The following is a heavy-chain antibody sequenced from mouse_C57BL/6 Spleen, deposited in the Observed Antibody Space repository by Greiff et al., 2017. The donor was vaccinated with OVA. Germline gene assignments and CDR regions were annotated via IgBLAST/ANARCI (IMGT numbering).Heavy chain of an antibody. CDR1: GYAFSSSW. Sequence: VKVVESGPELVKPGASVKISCKASGYAFSSSWMNWVKQRPGKGLEWIGRIYPGDGDTNYNGKFKGKATLTADKSSSTAYMQLSSLTSEDSAVYFCARDYDYFDYWGQGTTLTVSS. J-gene: IGHJ2*01. D-gene: IGHD1-1*02. CDR2: IYPGDGDT. CDR3: ARDYDYFDY. V-gene: IGHV1-82*01.